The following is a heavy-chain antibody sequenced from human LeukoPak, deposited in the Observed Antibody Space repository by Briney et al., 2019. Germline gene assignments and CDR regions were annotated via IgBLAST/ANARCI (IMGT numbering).Heavy chain of an antibody. V-gene: IGHV1-18*04. CDR2: ISAYNGNT. Sequence: GASVKVSCKASGYTFTSYYMHWVRQAPGQGLEWMGWISAYNGNTNYAQKLQGRVTMTTDTSTSTAYMELRSLRSDDTAVYYCARSLWLVGPDYWGQGTPVTVSS. D-gene: IGHD6-19*01. CDR3: ARSLWLVGPDY. J-gene: IGHJ4*02. CDR1: GYTFTSYY.